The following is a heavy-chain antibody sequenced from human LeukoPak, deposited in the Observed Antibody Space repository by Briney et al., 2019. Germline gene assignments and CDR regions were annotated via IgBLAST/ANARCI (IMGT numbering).Heavy chain of an antibody. D-gene: IGHD3-3*01. Sequence: PGGSLRLSCAASGFTFSSYSMNWVRQAPGKGLEWVSSISSSSSYIYYADSVKGRFTISRDNAKNSLYLQMNSLRAEDTALYYCAKGPNYDFWSGIDYWGQGTLVTVSS. CDR3: AKGPNYDFWSGIDY. V-gene: IGHV3-21*04. CDR1: GFTFSSYS. CDR2: ISSSSSYI. J-gene: IGHJ4*02.